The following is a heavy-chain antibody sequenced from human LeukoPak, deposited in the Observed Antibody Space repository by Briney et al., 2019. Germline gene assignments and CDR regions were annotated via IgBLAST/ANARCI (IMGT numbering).Heavy chain of an antibody. CDR1: GGSISSYY. Sequence: SQTLSLTCTVSGGSISSYYWSWIRQSPGKGLEWIGHIYSSGSTNYNPSLKGRVTISIDTSKNQFSLKLSSVTAADTALYYCARNYDNSGYTAFGYRGRGTLVTVSS. CDR3: ARNYDNSGYTAFGY. CDR2: IYSSGST. V-gene: IGHV4-59*01. J-gene: IGHJ4*02. D-gene: IGHD3-22*01.